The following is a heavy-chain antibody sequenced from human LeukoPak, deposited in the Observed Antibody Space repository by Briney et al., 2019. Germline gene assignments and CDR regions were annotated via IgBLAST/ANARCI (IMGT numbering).Heavy chain of an antibody. CDR3: AREEQLWSFDY. CDR1: GGSISSYY. CDR2: IYYSGST. J-gene: IGHJ4*02. V-gene: IGHV4-59*01. Sequence: SETLSLTCTVSGGSISSYYWSLIRQPPGKGLEWIGYIYYSGSTNYNPSLKSRVTISVDTSKNQFSLKLSSLTAADTAVYYCAREEQLWSFDYWGQGTLVTVSS. D-gene: IGHD5-18*01.